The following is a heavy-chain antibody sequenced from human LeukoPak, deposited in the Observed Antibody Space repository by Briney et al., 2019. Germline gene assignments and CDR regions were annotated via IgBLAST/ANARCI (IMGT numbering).Heavy chain of an antibody. CDR1: GYTFTSYY. CDR3: ARTDGDYGYYYGMDV. CDR2: INPSGGST. Sequence: ASVKVSCKAPGYTFTSYYMHWVRQAPGQGLEWMGIINPSGGSTSYAQKFQGRVTMTRDTSTSTVYMELSSLRSEDTAVYYCARTDGDYGYYYGMDVWGQGTTVTVSS. J-gene: IGHJ6*02. V-gene: IGHV1-46*01. D-gene: IGHD4-17*01.